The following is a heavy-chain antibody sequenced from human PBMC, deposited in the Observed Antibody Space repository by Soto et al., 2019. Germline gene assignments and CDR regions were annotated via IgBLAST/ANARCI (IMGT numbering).Heavy chain of an antibody. CDR3: AKETDIAVAGNYGMDV. CDR1: GFTFDDYA. J-gene: IGHJ6*02. V-gene: IGHV3-9*01. Sequence: PGGSMRLSSAASGFTFDDYAMHWVRQTTGKGLEWVSGISWNSGSIGYADSVKGRFTISRDNAKNSLYLQMNSLRAEDTALYYCAKETDIAVAGNYGMDVWGQGTTVTVSS. CDR2: ISWNSGSI. D-gene: IGHD6-19*01.